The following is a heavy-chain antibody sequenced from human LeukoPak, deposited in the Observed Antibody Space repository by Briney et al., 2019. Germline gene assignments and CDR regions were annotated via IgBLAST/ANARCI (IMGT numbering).Heavy chain of an antibody. CDR1: GYTFTSYA. Sequence: ASVKVSCKASGYTFTSYAMNWVRQAPGQGLEWMGWINTNTGNPTYAQGLTGRFVFSLDTSVSTAYLQISSLKAEDTAVYYCASTPHKELKRRNYYWGQGTLVTVSS. J-gene: IGHJ4*02. CDR3: ASTPHKELKRRNYY. D-gene: IGHD1-26*01. CDR2: INTNTGNP. V-gene: IGHV7-4-1*02.